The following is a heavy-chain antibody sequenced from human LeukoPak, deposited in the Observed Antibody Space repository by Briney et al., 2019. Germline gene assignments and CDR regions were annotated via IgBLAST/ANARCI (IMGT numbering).Heavy chain of an antibody. D-gene: IGHD2-15*01. CDR2: IYYSGST. CDR1: GGSISSYY. J-gene: IGHJ6*03. V-gene: IGHV4-59*08. Sequence: SETLSLTCTVSGGSISSYYWSWIRQPPGKGLEWIGYIYYSGSTNYNPSLKSRFTISVDTSKNQFSLKLSSVTAADTAVYYCARVIGGRGYCSGGSCKNYYYMDVWGKGTTVTVSS. CDR3: ARVIGGRGYCSGGSCKNYYYMDV.